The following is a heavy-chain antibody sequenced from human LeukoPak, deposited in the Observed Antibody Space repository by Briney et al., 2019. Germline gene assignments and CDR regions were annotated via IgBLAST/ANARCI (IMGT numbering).Heavy chain of an antibody. CDR1: GGFISSYY. V-gene: IGHV4-59*01. CDR2: IYYSGST. Sequence: SETLSLTCTVSGGFISSYYWSWIRQPPGKGLEWLGYIYYSGSTNYNPSLKSRVTISVDTSKNQFSLKLSSVTAADTAVYYCARETSQKGAHYMDVWGKGTTVTISS. J-gene: IGHJ6*03. D-gene: IGHD3-16*01. CDR3: ARETSQKGAHYMDV.